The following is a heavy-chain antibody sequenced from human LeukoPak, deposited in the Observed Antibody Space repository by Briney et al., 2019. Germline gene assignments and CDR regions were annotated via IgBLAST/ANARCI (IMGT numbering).Heavy chain of an antibody. J-gene: IGHJ3*02. D-gene: IGHD6-13*01. CDR2: INDIGVST. CDR1: GFTFSNYA. Sequence: GGSLRLSCAASGFTFSNYAMSWVGQAPGKGLEWVAAINDIGVSTYYADSVKGRFTVSRDNSKNTLYLQMNSLRAEDTAVYYCAKGLIAAAGGAFDIWGQGTMVTVSS. V-gene: IGHV3-23*01. CDR3: AKGLIAAAGGAFDI.